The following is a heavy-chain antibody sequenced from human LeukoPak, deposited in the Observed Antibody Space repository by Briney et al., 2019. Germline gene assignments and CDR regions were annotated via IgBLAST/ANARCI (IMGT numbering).Heavy chain of an antibody. J-gene: IGHJ4*02. CDR3: ARAKGYSGYERYFDY. CDR1: GFTFSSYA. Sequence: GGSLRLSCAASGFTFSSYAMNWVRQAPGKGLEWVSAISGSGGSTYYADSVKGRFTISRDNSKNTLYLQMNSLRAEDTAVYYCARAKGYSGYERYFDYWGQGTLVTVSS. V-gene: IGHV3-23*01. CDR2: ISGSGGST. D-gene: IGHD5-12*01.